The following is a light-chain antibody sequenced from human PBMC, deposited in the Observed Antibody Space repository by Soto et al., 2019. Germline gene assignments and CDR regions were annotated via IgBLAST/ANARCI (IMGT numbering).Light chain of an antibody. J-gene: IGLJ2*01. V-gene: IGLV1-40*01. Sequence: QAVVTQPPSVSGAPGQRVTIPCTGSSSNIGAHFDVHWYQQLPGTAPKLLIFGTTNRPSGVPDRFSGSKSGTSASLTITGLQHEDEADYYCQSYDNSLSGSLFGGGTKVTVL. CDR2: GTT. CDR1: SSNIGAHFD. CDR3: QSYDNSLSGSL.